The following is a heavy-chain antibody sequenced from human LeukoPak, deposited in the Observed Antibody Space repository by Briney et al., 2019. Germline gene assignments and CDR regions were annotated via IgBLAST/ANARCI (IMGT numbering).Heavy chain of an antibody. Sequence: GGSLRLSCAASGFTVSSSYMSWVRQAPGKGLEWVSVIYSGGSTYYADSVKGRFTISRDNSKNTLYLQMNSLRAEDTAVYYCARPRGNWNYRFDYWGQGTLVTVSS. D-gene: IGHD1-7*01. CDR1: GFTVSSSY. J-gene: IGHJ4*02. CDR3: ARPRGNWNYRFDY. CDR2: IYSGGST. V-gene: IGHV3-66*02.